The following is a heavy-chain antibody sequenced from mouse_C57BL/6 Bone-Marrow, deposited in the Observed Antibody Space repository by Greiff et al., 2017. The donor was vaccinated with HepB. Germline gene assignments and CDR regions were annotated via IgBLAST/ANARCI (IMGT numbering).Heavy chain of an antibody. D-gene: IGHD2-10*02. CDR1: GFTFSSYA. V-gene: IGHV5-4*01. CDR2: ISDGGSYT. Sequence: EVQLVESGGGLVKPGGSLKLSCAASGFTFSSYAMSWVRQTPEKRLEWVATISDGGSYTYYPDNVKGRFTISRDNAKNNLYLQMSHLKSEDTAMYYCARGPSGDAMDYWGQGTAVTVSS. J-gene: IGHJ4*01. CDR3: ARGPSGDAMDY.